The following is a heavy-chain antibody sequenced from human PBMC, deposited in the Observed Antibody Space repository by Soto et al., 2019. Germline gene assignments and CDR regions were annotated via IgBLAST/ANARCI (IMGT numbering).Heavy chain of an antibody. J-gene: IGHJ4*02. CDR2: TYYRSKWYN. CDR3: ERDPKMEYDRSCYYYGYYFDY. CDR1: GDSVSSNSAA. V-gene: IGHV6-1*01. D-gene: IGHD3-22*01. Sequence: PSQTLSLTCAISGDSVSSNSAAWNWIRQSPSRGLEWLGRTYYRSKWYNDYAVSVKSRITINPDTSKNQFSLQLNSVTPEDTAVYYCERDPKMEYDRSCYYYGYYFDYWCQGRLSTASS.